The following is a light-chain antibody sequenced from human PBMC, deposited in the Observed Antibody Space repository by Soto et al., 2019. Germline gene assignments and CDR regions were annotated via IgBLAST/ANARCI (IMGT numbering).Light chain of an antibody. J-gene: IGKJ1*01. V-gene: IGKV1-5*03. CDR2: KAS. CDR1: QSISSW. Sequence: DIQMTQSPSTLSASVVDRVIITCRASQSISSWLAWYQQKPGKAPNLLIYKASTLKSGVPSRFSGSGSGTEFTLTISSLQPDDFATYYCQQYDNASWTFGQGTKVEIK. CDR3: QQYDNASWT.